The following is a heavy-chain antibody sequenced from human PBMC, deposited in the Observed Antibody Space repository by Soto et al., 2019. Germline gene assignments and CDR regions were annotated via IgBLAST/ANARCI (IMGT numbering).Heavy chain of an antibody. CDR3: ARGPPEGSGSYYFAY. CDR1: GGTFSSYA. J-gene: IGHJ4*02. D-gene: IGHD3-10*01. V-gene: IGHV1-69*13. CDR2: IIPIFGTA. Sequence: GASVKVSCKASGGTFSSYAISWVRQAPGQGLEWMGGIIPIFGTANYAQKFQGRVTITADESTGTAYMELSSLRSEDTAVYYCARGPPEGSGSYYFAYWGQGTLVTVS.